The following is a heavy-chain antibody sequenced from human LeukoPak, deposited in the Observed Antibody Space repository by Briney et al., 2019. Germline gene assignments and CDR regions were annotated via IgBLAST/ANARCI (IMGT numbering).Heavy chain of an antibody. CDR1: GFSFSSYW. Sequence: SGGSLRLSCEVSGFSFSSYWMNWVRQAPAKGLEWVANIKKDGSDKYYVDSVKGRFTISRDNAKNSLYLQMNSLRAEDTAVYYCAIIPRAAAGPSARSPFHYWGQGTLVTVSS. CDR2: IKKDGSDK. J-gene: IGHJ4*02. D-gene: IGHD6-13*01. CDR3: AIIPRAAAGPSARSPFHY. V-gene: IGHV3-7*01.